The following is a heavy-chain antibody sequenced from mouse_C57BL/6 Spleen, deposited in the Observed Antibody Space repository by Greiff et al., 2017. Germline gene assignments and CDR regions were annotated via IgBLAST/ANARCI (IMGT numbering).Heavy chain of an antibody. CDR3: ARTYYDYDGYAMDY. J-gene: IGHJ4*01. D-gene: IGHD2-4*01. V-gene: IGHV5-17*01. Sequence: VQRVESGGGLVKPGGSLKLSCAASGFTFSDYGMHWVRQAPEKGLEWVAYISSGSSTIYYADTVKGRFTISRDNAKNTLFLQMTSLRSEDTAMYYCARTYYDYDGYAMDYWGQGTSVTVSS. CDR2: ISSGSSTI. CDR1: GFTFSDYG.